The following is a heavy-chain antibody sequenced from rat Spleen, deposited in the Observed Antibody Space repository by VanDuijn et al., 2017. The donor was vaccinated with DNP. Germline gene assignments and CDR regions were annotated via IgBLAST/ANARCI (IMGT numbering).Heavy chain of an antibody. J-gene: IGHJ4*01. CDR1: GFTFNYYW. Sequence: EVQLMESGGDLVQPGRSLKLSCVASGFTFNYYWMTWIRQVPGKGLEWLASISSNGGKTYYPDSVKGRFTISRDNAKDTLYLQMNSLRSEDTATYYGAREGDYYDGYGDALDAWGQGTSVTVSS. CDR2: ISSNGGKT. CDR3: AREGDYYDGYGDALDA. V-gene: IGHV5-31*01. D-gene: IGHD1-12*03.